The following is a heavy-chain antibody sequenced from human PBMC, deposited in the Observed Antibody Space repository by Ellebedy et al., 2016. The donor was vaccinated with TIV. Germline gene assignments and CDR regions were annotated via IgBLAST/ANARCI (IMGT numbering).Heavy chain of an antibody. J-gene: IGHJ6*02. CDR2: INIDETVT. CDR3: ARGHVTAYGMDV. V-gene: IGHV3-74*01. D-gene: IGHD2-21*02. Sequence: GGSLRLXXVGSGFSFSDYDMNWVRQTPGKGLVWVSIINIDETVTRYAEFVKGRFTISRDNAKNTLYLQMTTLRAEDTAVYYCARGHVTAYGMDVWGQGTTVTVSS. CDR1: GFSFSDYD.